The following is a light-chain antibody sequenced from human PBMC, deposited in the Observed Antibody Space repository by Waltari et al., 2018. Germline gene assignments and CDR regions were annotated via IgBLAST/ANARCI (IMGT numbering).Light chain of an antibody. V-gene: IGKV1-12*01. CDR1: QDISGA. Sequence: EIQMPQSSSSVSASVGHRLTNTCRAGQDISGALAWYQQKPGQAPNLLIYAVSTLQSGVPPRFSGSGSGTDFTLTISGLQPEDVATYYCQQGSAFPPTFGQGTNVEIK. J-gene: IGKJ1*01. CDR2: AVS. CDR3: QQGSAFPPT.